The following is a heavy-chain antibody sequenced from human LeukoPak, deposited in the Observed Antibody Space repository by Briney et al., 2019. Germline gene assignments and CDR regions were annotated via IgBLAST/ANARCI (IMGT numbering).Heavy chain of an antibody. CDR3: ARDMGYNWNDDS. V-gene: IGHV3-43*02. CDR1: GFTFDDYA. Sequence: GGSLRLSCAASGFTFDDYAMHWVRQAPGKGLEWVSLISGDGGSTYYADSVKGRFTISRDNSKNSLYLQMNSLRTEDTALYYCARDMGYNWNDDSWGQGTLVTVSS. CDR2: ISGDGGST. D-gene: IGHD1-20*01. J-gene: IGHJ5*01.